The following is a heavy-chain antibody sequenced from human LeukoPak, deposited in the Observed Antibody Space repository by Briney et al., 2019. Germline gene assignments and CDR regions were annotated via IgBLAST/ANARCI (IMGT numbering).Heavy chain of an antibody. Sequence: ASVKVSCKASGYTFTSYGISWVRQAPGQGLEWMGWISAYNGNTNYAQKLQGRVTMTTDTSTSTAYMELRSLRSDDTAVYYCARDIQLLVRSGFDLWGQGTMVTVSS. CDR1: GYTFTSYG. CDR2: ISAYNGNT. CDR3: ARDIQLLVRSGFDL. D-gene: IGHD1-1*01. V-gene: IGHV1-18*01. J-gene: IGHJ3*01.